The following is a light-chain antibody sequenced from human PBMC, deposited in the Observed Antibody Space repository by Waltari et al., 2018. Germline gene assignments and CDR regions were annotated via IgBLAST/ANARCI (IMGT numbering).Light chain of an antibody. CDR3: SSYTASRHYV. J-gene: IGLJ1*01. CDR1: SSDVGGYNY. V-gene: IGLV2-14*03. Sequence: QSALTQPASVSGSPGQSSTISCTGTSSDVGGYNYVSWYQQYPGKAPKLVIYDVSTRPSGASDRFSGSKSGNTASLIISGLQAEDEADYYCSSYTASRHYVFGTGTKVTVL. CDR2: DVS.